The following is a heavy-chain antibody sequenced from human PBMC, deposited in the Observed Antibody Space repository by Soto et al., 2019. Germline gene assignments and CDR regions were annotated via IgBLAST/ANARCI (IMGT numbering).Heavy chain of an antibody. CDR3: ARDLQPATGLYYYYGMDV. Sequence: GGSLRLSCAASGFTFSSYGMHWVRQAPGKGLEWVAVIWYDGSNKYYADSVKGRFTISRDNSKNTLYLQMNSLRAEDTAVYYCARDLQPATGLYYYYGMDVWGQGTTVTVSS. J-gene: IGHJ6*02. CDR2: IWYDGSNK. V-gene: IGHV3-33*01. CDR1: GFTFSSYG. D-gene: IGHD2-15*01.